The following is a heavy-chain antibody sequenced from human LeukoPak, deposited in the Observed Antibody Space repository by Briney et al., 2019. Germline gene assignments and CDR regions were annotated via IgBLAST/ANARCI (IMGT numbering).Heavy chain of an antibody. V-gene: IGHV3-23*01. CDR2: IDGRHDT. CDR1: GFTFSSYA. J-gene: IGHJ4*02. CDR3: AKTRTGYCTTTSCADFDS. D-gene: IGHD2-2*01. Sequence: GRSLRLSCAASGFTFSSYAMSWVRQAPGKGLEWVSTIDGRHDTYYADSVKGRLTISRDNSKNTLYLQMDNLGADDTAIYYCAKTRTGYCTTTSCADFDSWGQGTVVTVSS.